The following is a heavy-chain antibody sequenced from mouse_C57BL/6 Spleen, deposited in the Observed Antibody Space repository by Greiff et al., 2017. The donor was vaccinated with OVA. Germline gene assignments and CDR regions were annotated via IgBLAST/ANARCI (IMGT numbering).Heavy chain of an antibody. J-gene: IGHJ2*01. CDR3: AREGDYYGSSFDY. CDR1: GYTFTSYW. V-gene: IGHV1-53*01. Sequence: VKLQESGTELVKPGASVKLSCKASGYTFTSYWMHWVKQRPGQGLEWIGNINPSNGGTNYNEKFKSKATLTVDKSSSTAYMQLSSLTSEDSAVYYCAREGDYYGSSFDYWGQGTTLTVSS. D-gene: IGHD1-1*01. CDR2: INPSNGGT.